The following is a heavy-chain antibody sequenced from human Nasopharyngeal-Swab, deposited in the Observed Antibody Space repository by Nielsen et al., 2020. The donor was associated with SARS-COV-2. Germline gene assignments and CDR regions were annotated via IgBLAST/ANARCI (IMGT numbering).Heavy chain of an antibody. CDR3: AKDSWRFDI. J-gene: IGHJ3*02. D-gene: IGHD1-1*01. CDR2: ISWNSGSI. V-gene: IGHV3-9*01. Sequence: SLKISCAASGFTFDDYAMHWVRQAPGKGLEWVSGISWNSGSIGYADSVKGRFTISRDNAKNSLYLQMNSLRAEDTALYYCAKDSWRFDIWGQGTMVTVSS. CDR1: GFTFDDYA.